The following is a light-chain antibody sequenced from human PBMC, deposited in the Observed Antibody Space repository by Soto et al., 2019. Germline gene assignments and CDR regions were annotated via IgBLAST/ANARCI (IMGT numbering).Light chain of an antibody. V-gene: IGLV1-40*01. CDR2: GNS. CDR3: QSYDSSLSGVV. Sequence: QSVLTQPPSVSGSPGQRVTISCTGSSSNIGAGYDVHWYQQLPGTAPKHLIYGNSNRPSGVPERCSGSKSGTSASLAITGLQVEDEADYYCQSYDSSLSGVVFGGGTKLTVL. CDR1: SSNIGAGYD. J-gene: IGLJ2*01.